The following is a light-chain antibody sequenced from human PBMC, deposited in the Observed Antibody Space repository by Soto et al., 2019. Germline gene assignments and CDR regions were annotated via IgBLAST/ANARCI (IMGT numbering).Light chain of an antibody. J-gene: IGKJ2*01. CDR3: QQYDTARST. V-gene: IGKV3-20*01. CDR2: DSS. CDR1: QSISSSF. Sequence: DIVLTQSPGTLSVSPGERATLSCRASQSISSSFLAWYQQKAGQAPRLLLHDSSDRATGIPDRFSGSGSGTDFTLHISAVEPEDLAVYYCQQYDTARSTFGQGTKLEIK.